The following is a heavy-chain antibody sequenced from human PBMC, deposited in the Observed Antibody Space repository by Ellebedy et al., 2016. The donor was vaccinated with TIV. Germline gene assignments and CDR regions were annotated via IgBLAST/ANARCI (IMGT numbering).Heavy chain of an antibody. CDR2: INPSGGST. CDR3: ARRSGLYYYYGMDV. Sequence: ASVKVSCXASGYTFTSYYMHWVRQAPGQGLEWMGIINPSGGSTNYAQKFQGRVTMTREPSTSTVYMELTSLRSEDTAVYYRARRSGLYYYYGMDVWGQGTTVTVSS. D-gene: IGHD1-26*01. V-gene: IGHV1-46*01. CDR1: GYTFTSYY. J-gene: IGHJ6*02.